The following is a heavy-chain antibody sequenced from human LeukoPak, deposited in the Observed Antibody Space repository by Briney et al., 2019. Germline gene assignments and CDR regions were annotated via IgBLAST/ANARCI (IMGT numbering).Heavy chain of an antibody. CDR2: IYYSGST. CDR3: ARLMSSVTLVRGVIPDPDAFDI. D-gene: IGHD3-10*01. Sequence: PSETLSLTCTVSGGSISSGDDYWSWIRQPPGKGLELIGYIYYSGSTYYNPSLKSRVTISVDSSKNQFSLRLSSVTAADTAVYYCARLMSSVTLVRGVIPDPDAFDIWGQGTMVTVSS. J-gene: IGHJ3*02. V-gene: IGHV4-30-4*08. CDR1: GGSISSGDDY.